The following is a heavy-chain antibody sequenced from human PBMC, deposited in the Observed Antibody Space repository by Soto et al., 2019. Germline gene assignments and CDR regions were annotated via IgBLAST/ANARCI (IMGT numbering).Heavy chain of an antibody. CDR2: ISYDGSNK. CDR1: GFTSSSYG. J-gene: IGHJ6*02. V-gene: IGHV3-30*18. Sequence: QVQLVESGGGVVQPGRSLRLSCAASGFTSSSYGMHWVRQAPGKGLEWVAVISYDGSNKYYADSVKGRFTISRDNSKNTLYLQMNSLRAEDTAVYYCAKVMVRGVSRPPYYYYGMDVWGQGTTVTVSS. CDR3: AKVMVRGVSRPPYYYYGMDV. D-gene: IGHD3-10*01.